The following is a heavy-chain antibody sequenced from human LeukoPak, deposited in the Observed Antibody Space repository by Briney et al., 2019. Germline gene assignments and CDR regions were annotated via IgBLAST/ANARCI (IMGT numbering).Heavy chain of an antibody. CDR2: ISSSSSYI. V-gene: IGHV3-21*01. J-gene: IGHJ4*02. D-gene: IGHD6-13*01. Sequence: GGSLRLSCAASGFTFSSYSMNWVRQAPGKGLEWVSSISSSSSYIYYADSVKGRFTISGDNAKNSLYLQMNSLRAEDTAVYYCARDRGEKYSSSWVDYWGQGTLVTVSS. CDR3: ARDRGEKYSSSWVDY. CDR1: GFTFSSYS.